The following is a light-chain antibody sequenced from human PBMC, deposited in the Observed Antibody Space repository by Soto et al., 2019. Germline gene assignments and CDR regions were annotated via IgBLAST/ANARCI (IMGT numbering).Light chain of an antibody. V-gene: IGKV3-20*01. Sequence: EIVLTQSPGTLSLSPGERATLSCSASQSVSSSYLAWYQQKPGQAPRLLIYGASSRATGIPDRFSGSGSGTDFTLTISRLEPEDFAVYYCQQYGSSPPWPVGKGTKVEIK. CDR1: QSVSSSY. CDR3: QQYGSSPPWP. J-gene: IGKJ1*01. CDR2: GAS.